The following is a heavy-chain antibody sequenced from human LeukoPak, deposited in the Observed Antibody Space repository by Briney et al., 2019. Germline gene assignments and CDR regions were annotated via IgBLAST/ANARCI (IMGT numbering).Heavy chain of an antibody. CDR3: ARGRYNWNDVGYYFDY. CDR1: GGSFSGYY. Sequence: SETPSLTCAVYGGSFSGYYWSWIRQPPGKGLEWIGEINHSGSTNYNPSLKSRVTISVDTSKNQFSLKLSSVTAADTAVYYCARGRYNWNDVGYYFDYWGQGTLVTVSS. CDR2: INHSGST. V-gene: IGHV4-34*01. J-gene: IGHJ4*02. D-gene: IGHD1-1*01.